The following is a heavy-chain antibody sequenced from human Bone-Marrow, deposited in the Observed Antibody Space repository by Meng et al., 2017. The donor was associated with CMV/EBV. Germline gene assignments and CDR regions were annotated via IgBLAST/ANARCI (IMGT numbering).Heavy chain of an antibody. J-gene: IGHJ4*02. Sequence: SGGSFRGHAISWVRQAPGQGLEWMGGVIPSLDTSNYSQKFQGRLAITTDDSMSTAYMELTGLRSEDTAVYYCARSSLGYGGNMEFDFWGQGTLVTVSS. CDR2: VIPSLDTS. CDR3: ARSSLGYGGNMEFDF. D-gene: IGHD4-23*01. V-gene: IGHV1-69*05. CDR1: GGSFRGHA.